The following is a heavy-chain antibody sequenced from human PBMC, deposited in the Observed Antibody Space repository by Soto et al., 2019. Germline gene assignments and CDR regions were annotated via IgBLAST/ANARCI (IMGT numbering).Heavy chain of an antibody. CDR2: LPERGSSP. V-gene: IGHV3-23*01. J-gene: IGHJ6*02. D-gene: IGHD5-18*01. CDR1: GFTFSNYA. Sequence: GRLLPPCAAFGFTFSNYAMSGVGQAPGQGLEWVSALPERGSSPYYADSVKGRFTISRDTSKNTLYLQMNSPRAEDTAVYYCAKMTSGSYGPNYGMDVWGQGTKVTVSS. CDR3: AKMTSGSYGPNYGMDV.